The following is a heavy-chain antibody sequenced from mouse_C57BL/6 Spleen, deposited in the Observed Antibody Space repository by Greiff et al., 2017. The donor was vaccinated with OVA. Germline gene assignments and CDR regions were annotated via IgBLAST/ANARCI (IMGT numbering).Heavy chain of an antibody. CDR3: ARGEGTAQATFWYVDV. D-gene: IGHD3-2*02. CDR2: IYPGDGDT. J-gene: IGHJ1*03. Sequence: QVQLQQSGAELVKPGASVKISCKASGYAFSSYWMNWVKQRPGKGLEWIGQIYPGDGDTNYNGKFKGKATLTADKSSSTAYMPLSSLTSEDSAVYVCARGEGTAQATFWYVDVWGTGTTVTVSS. CDR1: GYAFSSYW. V-gene: IGHV1-80*01.